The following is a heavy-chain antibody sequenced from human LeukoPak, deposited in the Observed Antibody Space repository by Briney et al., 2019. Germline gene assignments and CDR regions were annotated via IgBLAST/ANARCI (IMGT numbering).Heavy chain of an antibody. Sequence: SETLSLTCTVSGASISSYYWSWIRQPPGKGLEWIGYIYYSGSTNYNPSLKSRVTISVDTSKNQFSLRLSSVTAADTAVYYCARAYDSSGYFDYWGQGTLVTVSS. CDR3: ARAYDSSGYFDY. J-gene: IGHJ4*02. D-gene: IGHD3-22*01. CDR2: IYYSGST. V-gene: IGHV4-59*01. CDR1: GASISSYY.